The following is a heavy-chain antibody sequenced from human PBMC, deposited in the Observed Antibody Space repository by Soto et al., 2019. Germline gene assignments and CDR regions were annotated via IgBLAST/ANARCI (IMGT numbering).Heavy chain of an antibody. V-gene: IGHV4-59*08. CDR2: IYYSGST. J-gene: IGHJ5*02. D-gene: IGHD7-27*01. CDR1: GGSISSYY. CDR3: SRQSGWFDP. Sequence: QVQLQESGPGLVKPSETLSLTCTVSGGSISSYYWSWIRQPPGKGLEWIGYIYYSGSTNYNPSLRSRVTISVDTAKNKFSLKLSSVTAADKAVYYCSRQSGWFDPWGQGTLVTVSS.